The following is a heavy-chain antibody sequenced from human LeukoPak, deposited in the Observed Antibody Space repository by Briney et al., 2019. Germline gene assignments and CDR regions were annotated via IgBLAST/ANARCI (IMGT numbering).Heavy chain of an antibody. Sequence: SETLSLTCAVYGDSMIGNNWWSWVRQSPGKGLEWIAEIHHSGGTNYNPSLKSRVTISLDKSKTQFSLNLSSVTAADTAVYYCARGRLSSGYYFRYFDLWGRGTLVTVSS. CDR1: GDSMIGNNW. CDR3: ARGRLSSGYYFRYFDL. J-gene: IGHJ2*01. V-gene: IGHV4-4*02. CDR2: IHHSGGT. D-gene: IGHD3-22*01.